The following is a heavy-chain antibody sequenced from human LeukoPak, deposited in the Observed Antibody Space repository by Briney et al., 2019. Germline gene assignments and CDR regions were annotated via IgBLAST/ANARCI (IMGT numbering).Heavy chain of an antibody. CDR2: IYYSGST. J-gene: IGHJ4*02. Sequence: PSETLSLTCTVSGGSISSSSYYWGWIRQPPGKGLEWIGSIYYSGSTYYNPSLKSRVTISVDTSKNQFSLKLSSVTAADTAIYYCARVYIYGRSYFDYWGQGTLVTVSS. CDR1: GGSISSSSYY. V-gene: IGHV4-39*07. CDR3: ARVYIYGRSYFDY. D-gene: IGHD5-18*01.